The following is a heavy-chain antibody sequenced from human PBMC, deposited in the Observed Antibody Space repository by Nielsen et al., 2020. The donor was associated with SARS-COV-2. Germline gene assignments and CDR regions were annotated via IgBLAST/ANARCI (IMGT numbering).Heavy chain of an antibody. V-gene: IGHV4-39*07. CDR2: MYNNGIT. Sequence: SETLSLTCTVSGASFTSTAFYWGWIRQTPGKGLEWIGSMYNNGITYYNPSLQSRVTISVDTSKRDLSLELRSLTAADAAVYYCASSRAYSYGQKDHFDYWGPGTLVTVPS. J-gene: IGHJ4*02. D-gene: IGHD5-12*01. CDR3: ASSRAYSYGQKDHFDY. CDR1: GASFTSTAFY.